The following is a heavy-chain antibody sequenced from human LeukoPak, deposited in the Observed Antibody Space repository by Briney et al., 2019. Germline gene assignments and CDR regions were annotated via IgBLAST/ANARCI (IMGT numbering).Heavy chain of an antibody. CDR3: AKTRWFGESPFDF. D-gene: IGHD3-10*01. CDR2: INPNTGVT. Sequence: ASVKVSCKASGYIFTGYYIHWLRQAPGQGLEWMGWINPNTGVTNYAQRFQDWVTMTRNTSISTAYMELTRLKSDDTAVYYCAKTRWFGESPFDFWGLGTLVTVSS. V-gene: IGHV1-2*04. CDR1: GYIFTGYY. J-gene: IGHJ4*02.